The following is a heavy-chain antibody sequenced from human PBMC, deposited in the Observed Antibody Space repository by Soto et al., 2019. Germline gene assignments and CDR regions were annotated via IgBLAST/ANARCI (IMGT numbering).Heavy chain of an antibody. CDR3: ARQFDYESSGYYYPY. J-gene: IGHJ4*02. CDR2: IIPMFGTA. D-gene: IGHD3-22*01. CDR1: GGTFSRYA. V-gene: IGHV1-69*13. Sequence: ASVKVSCKASGGTFSRYAISWVRQAPGQGLEWMGGIIPMFGTANYAQKFQGRVTITAVESTSTAYMELSSLRSEDTAVYYCARQFDYESSGYYYPYWGQGTPVTVSS.